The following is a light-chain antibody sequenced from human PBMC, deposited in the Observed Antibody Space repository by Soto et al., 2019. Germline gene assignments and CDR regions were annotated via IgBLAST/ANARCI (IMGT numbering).Light chain of an antibody. CDR2: AAS. J-gene: IGKJ1*01. V-gene: IGKV1-39*01. CDR1: QSISTF. Sequence: DIQMTQSPSSLSASVGDRVSVTCRASQSISTFLNWYQQRPGEAPKLLIYAASSLQSGVPSRFSGSGSGADFTLTIGSLQHDDFATYYCQQSYTTPRTFGQGTKVEVK. CDR3: QQSYTTPRT.